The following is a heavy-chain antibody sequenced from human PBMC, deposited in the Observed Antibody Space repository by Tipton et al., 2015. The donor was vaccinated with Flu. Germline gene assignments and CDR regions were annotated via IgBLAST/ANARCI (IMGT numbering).Heavy chain of an antibody. V-gene: IGHV1-18*01. Sequence: QLVQSGAEVKKPGASVKVSCKASGYTFTSYGISWVRQAPGQGLEWMGWISAYNGNTNYAQKLQGRVTMTTDTSTSTAYMELRSLRSGDPAVYFCARDTPLRGFGGPPITYSYFGMDVWGQGTTVTVSS. CDR3: ARDTPLRGFGGPPITYSYFGMDV. CDR2: ISAYNGNT. CDR1: GYTFTSYG. J-gene: IGHJ6*02. D-gene: IGHD3-10*01.